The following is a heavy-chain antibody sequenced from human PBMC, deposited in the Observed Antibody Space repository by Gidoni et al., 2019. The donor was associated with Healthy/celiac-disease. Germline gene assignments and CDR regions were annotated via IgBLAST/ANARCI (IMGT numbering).Heavy chain of an antibody. J-gene: IGHJ6*03. CDR2: TYYRSKWYN. Sequence: QVQLQQSGPGLVKPSQTLSLTCAISGDSVSSNSAAWNWIRQSPSRGLEWLGRTYYRSKWYNDYAVSVKSRITINPDTSKNQFSLQLNSVTPEDTAVYYCARADGSGSTPHSYYYYMDVWGKGTTVTVSS. V-gene: IGHV6-1*01. CDR3: ARADGSGSTPHSYYYYMDV. D-gene: IGHD3-10*01. CDR1: GDSVSSNSAA.